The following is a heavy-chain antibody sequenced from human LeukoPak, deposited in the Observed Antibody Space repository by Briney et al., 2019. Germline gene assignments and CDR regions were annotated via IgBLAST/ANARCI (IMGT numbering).Heavy chain of an antibody. CDR2: ISSTGATI. V-gene: IGHV3-48*02. Sequence: GGSLRLSCAASGFTFSSNGMNWVRQAPGKGLDFIAYISSTGATIYYADSLKGRFPISRDNARNSLYLQMNSLRDEDTAVYFCARANSLMVRGVISYFDSWGQGTLVTVSS. CDR1: GFTFSSNG. D-gene: IGHD3-10*01. CDR3: ARANSLMVRGVISYFDS. J-gene: IGHJ4*02.